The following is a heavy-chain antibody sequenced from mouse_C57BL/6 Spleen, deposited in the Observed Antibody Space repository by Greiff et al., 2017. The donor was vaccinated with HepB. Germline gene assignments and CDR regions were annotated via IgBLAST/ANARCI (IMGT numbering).Heavy chain of an antibody. J-gene: IGHJ4*01. CDR3: ARRGYVNAMDY. Sequence: DVMLVESGGGLVKPGGSLKLSCAASGFTFSSYTMSWVRQTPEKRLEWVATISGGGGNTYYPDSVKGRFTISSDNAKNTLYLQLSSLRSEDTALYYCARRGYVNAMDYWGQGTSVTVSS. D-gene: IGHD2-10*02. V-gene: IGHV5-9*01. CDR2: ISGGGGNT. CDR1: GFTFSSYT.